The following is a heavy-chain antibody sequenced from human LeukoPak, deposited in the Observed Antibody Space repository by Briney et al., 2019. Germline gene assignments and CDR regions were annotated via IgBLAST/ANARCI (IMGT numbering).Heavy chain of an antibody. CDR1: GFTFTSSA. CDR3: AAAPDIVAGSYPFLFNY. CDR2: IVVGSGNT. J-gene: IGHJ4*02. Sequence: ASVKVSCKASGFTFTSSAEQWVRQAPGQRLEWIGWIVVGSGNTNYAQKFQERVTITRDMSTSTAYMELSSLRSEDTAVYYCAAAPDIVAGSYPFLFNYWGQGTLVTVSS. V-gene: IGHV1-58*01. D-gene: IGHD3-10*01.